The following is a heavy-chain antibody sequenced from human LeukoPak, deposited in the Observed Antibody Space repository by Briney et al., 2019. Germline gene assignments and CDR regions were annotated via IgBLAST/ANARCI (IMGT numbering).Heavy chain of an antibody. J-gene: IGHJ4*02. CDR2: INHSGST. Sequence: SETLSLTCAVYGGSFSGYYWSWIRQPPGKGLEWIGEINHSGSTNYNPSLKGRVTISVDTSKNQFSLKLSSVTAADTAVYYCARGWDDSSGYYRDFDYWGQGTLVTVSS. D-gene: IGHD3-22*01. V-gene: IGHV4-34*01. CDR3: ARGWDDSSGYYRDFDY. CDR1: GGSFSGYY.